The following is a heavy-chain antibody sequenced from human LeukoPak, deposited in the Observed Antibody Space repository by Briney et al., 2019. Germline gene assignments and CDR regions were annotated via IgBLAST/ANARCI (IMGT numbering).Heavy chain of an antibody. D-gene: IGHD3-22*01. V-gene: IGHV4-39*01. J-gene: IGHJ4*02. CDR3: ARQPNYYDSSGYK. Sequence: SETLSLTCTVSGGSISSSSYYWGWIRQPPGKGLEWIGYIYYSGSTYYNPSLKSRVTISVDTSKNQFSLKLSSVTAADTAVYYCARQPNYYDSSGYKWGQGTLVTVSS. CDR2: IYYSGST. CDR1: GGSISSSSYY.